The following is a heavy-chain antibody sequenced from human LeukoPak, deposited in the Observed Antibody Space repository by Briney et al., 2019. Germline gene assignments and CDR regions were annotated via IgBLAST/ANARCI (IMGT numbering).Heavy chain of an antibody. CDR1: GFTFTDYA. Sequence: QPGGSLILSCLASGFTFTDYAMSWVRQAPGKGLEWVSSISDGGDTTYYIDSVRDRFTVSRDNRRNFFYLQMHSLRAEDTALYFCAKDGAQPGFYFDLWGQGALVTVSS. CDR2: ISDGGDTT. D-gene: IGHD1-26*01. J-gene: IGHJ4*02. V-gene: IGHV3-23*01. CDR3: AKDGAQPGFYFDL.